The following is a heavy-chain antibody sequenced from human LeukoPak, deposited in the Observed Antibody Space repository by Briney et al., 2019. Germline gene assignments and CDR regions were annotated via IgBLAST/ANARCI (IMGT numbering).Heavy chain of an antibody. Sequence: GESLRLSCAASGFTFNNYGMSWVRQAPGKGLEWVSGIYWNAVRVGYADSVKGRFTISRDNAKNSLYLQMNSLRAEDTAFYYCARLRNYGSSGYYFEIDYWGQGTLVTVSS. D-gene: IGHD3-22*01. CDR2: IYWNAVRV. V-gene: IGHV3-20*04. CDR3: ARLRNYGSSGYYFEIDY. CDR1: GFTFNNYG. J-gene: IGHJ4*02.